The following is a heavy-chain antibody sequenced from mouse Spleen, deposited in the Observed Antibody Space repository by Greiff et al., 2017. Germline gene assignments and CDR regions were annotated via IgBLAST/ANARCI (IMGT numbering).Heavy chain of an antibody. D-gene: IGHD1-2*01. CDR3: ARSRHYYGYDAMDY. J-gene: IGHJ4*01. CDR2: IDPSDSET. V-gene: IGHV1-52*01. Sequence: QVQLQQSGAELVRPGSSVKLSCKASGYTFTSYWMHWVKQRPIQGLEWIGNIDPSDSETHYNQKFKDKATLTVDKSSSTAYMQLSSLTSEDSAVYYCARSRHYYGYDAMDYWGQGTSVTVSS. CDR1: GYTFTSYW.